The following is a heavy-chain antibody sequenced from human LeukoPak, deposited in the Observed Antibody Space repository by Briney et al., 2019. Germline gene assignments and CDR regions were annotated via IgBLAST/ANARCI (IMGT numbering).Heavy chain of an antibody. J-gene: IGHJ4*02. Sequence: SQTLSPTCTVSGGSISSGDYYWSWIRQPPGKGLEWIGYIYYSGSTYYNPSLKSRVTISVDTSKNQFPLKLSSVTAADTAVYYCARMRDVVVPAALDCWGQGTLVTVSS. D-gene: IGHD2-2*01. CDR3: ARMRDVVVPAALDC. CDR1: GGSISSGDYY. V-gene: IGHV4-30-4*08. CDR2: IYYSGST.